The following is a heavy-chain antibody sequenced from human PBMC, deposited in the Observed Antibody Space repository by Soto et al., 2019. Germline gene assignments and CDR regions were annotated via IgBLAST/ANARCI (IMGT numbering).Heavy chain of an antibody. V-gene: IGHV4-59*02. CDR3: ARSYYDSTGFAVDP. J-gene: IGHJ5*02. CDR1: GASVSHGY. D-gene: IGHD3-22*01. CDR2: MYFGGSF. Sequence: QMQLQASGPGLVKPSETLCLTCNVSGASVSHGYWSWIRQPPGKGLEWIGFMYFGGSFNYNPSLTRRATISVETSNNQFSMKLTSVTASDTAVYYCARSYYDSTGFAVDPWGQGTLVTVSS.